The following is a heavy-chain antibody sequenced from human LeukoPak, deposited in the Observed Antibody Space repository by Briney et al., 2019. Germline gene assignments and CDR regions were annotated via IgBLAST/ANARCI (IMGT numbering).Heavy chain of an antibody. CDR2: ISYDGSNK. D-gene: IGHD7-27*01. J-gene: IGHJ2*01. V-gene: IGHV3-30-3*01. CDR1: GFTFSSYA. CDR3: ARDFPGDRYFGL. Sequence: GGSLRLSCAASGFTFSSYAMHWVRQAPGKGLEWVAVISYDGSNKYYADSVKGRFTISRDNSKNTLYLQMNSLRAEDTAVYYCARDFPGDRYFGLWGRGTLVTVSS.